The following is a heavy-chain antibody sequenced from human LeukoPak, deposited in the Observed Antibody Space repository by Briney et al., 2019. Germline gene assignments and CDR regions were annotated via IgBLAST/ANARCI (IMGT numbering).Heavy chain of an antibody. Sequence: SETLSLTCAVSGGSISSSNWWSWVRQPPGKGLEWIGEIYHSGSTNYNPSLKSRVTISVDKSKNQFSLKLSSVTAADTAVYYCARHPTSYYYGSGSFDYWGQGTLVTVSS. V-gene: IGHV4-4*02. J-gene: IGHJ4*02. CDR2: IYHSGST. CDR1: GGSISSSNW. D-gene: IGHD3-10*01. CDR3: ARHPTSYYYGSGSFDY.